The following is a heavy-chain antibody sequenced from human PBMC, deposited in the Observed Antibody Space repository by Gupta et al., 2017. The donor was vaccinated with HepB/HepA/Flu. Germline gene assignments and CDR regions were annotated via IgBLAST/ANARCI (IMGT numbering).Heavy chain of an antibody. CDR2: VSASGNGR. V-gene: IGHV3-23*01. CDR3: VKAVAGWATTMPSGWAYGMVG. CDR1: GFTFSTYA. J-gene: IGHJ6*01. D-gene: IGHD4-23*01. Sequence: EVQLLESGGGLVQPGGSLRMTCAADGFTFSTYAMIWDRQAPGKGLGWVSVVSASGNGRYDSNVVSGRFTTSRDNSKNALFLQMNSLSVDDTAVYYCVKAVAGWATTMPSGWAYGMVGWG.